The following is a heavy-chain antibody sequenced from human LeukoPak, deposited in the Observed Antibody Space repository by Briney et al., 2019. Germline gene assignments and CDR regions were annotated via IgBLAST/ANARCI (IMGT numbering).Heavy chain of an antibody. Sequence: KASETLSLTCTVSGASVTDYYWSWIRQSPGKGLEWISYIHHSGNSDHNPSLRSRVTTSLDTSKNQFSLNLISVTAADTAVYYCTRGHWGLQSWSQGTLVTVSS. CDR2: IHHSGNS. D-gene: IGHD7-27*01. V-gene: IGHV4-59*02. J-gene: IGHJ5*02. CDR3: TRGHWGLQS. CDR1: GASVTDYY.